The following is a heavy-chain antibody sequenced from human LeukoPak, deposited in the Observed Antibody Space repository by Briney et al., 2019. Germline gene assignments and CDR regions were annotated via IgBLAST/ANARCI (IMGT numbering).Heavy chain of an antibody. CDR2: IIAIFGTA. CDR1: GGTFSSYA. Sequence: ASVKVSCKASGGTFSSYAISWVRQAPGQGLEWMERIIAIFGTANYAQKFQGRVTITADESTSTAYMELSSLRSEDTAVYYCASGQKRAYYDFWSGYSRRWFDPWGQGTLVTVSS. CDR3: ASGQKRAYYDFWSGYSRRWFDP. J-gene: IGHJ5*02. V-gene: IGHV1-69*13. D-gene: IGHD3-3*01.